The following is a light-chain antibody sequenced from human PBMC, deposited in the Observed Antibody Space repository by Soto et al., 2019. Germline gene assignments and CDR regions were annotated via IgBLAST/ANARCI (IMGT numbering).Light chain of an antibody. J-gene: IGKJ1*01. CDR3: QQYDSSPRA. Sequence: EIVLTQSPGTLSLSPGESATLSCRASQSVSSSYLAWYQQKPGQAPRLLIYRTSNRATGIPDRVSGSGSGTDFTLTISRLEPEDFAVYWCQQYDSSPRAFGQGTKVEIK. CDR2: RTS. V-gene: IGKV3-20*01. CDR1: QSVSSSY.